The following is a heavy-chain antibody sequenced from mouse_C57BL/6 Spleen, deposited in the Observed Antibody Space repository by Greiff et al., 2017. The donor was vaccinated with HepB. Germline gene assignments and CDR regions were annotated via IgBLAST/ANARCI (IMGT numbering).Heavy chain of an antibody. CDR1: GYAFSSSW. D-gene: IGHD1-1*01. Sequence: VQLQQSGPELVKPGASVKISCKASGYAFSSSWMNWVKQRPGKGLEWIGRIYPGDGDTNYNGKFKGKATLTADKSSSTAYMQLSSLTSEDSAVYFCARWEGVATEDYFDYWGQGTTLTVSS. V-gene: IGHV1-82*01. CDR2: IYPGDGDT. J-gene: IGHJ2*01. CDR3: ARWEGVATEDYFDY.